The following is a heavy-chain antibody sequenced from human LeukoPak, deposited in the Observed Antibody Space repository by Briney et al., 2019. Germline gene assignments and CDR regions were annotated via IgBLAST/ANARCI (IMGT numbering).Heavy chain of an antibody. CDR1: GGTFSSYA. CDR3: ARDRGTYYYDSSGYHFDY. Sequence: SVKVSCKASGGTFSSYAISWVRQAPGQGLEWMGRIIPIFGTANYAQKFQGRVTITTDESTSTAYMELSSLRSDDTAVYYCARDRGTYYYDSSGYHFDYWGQGTLGTVSS. J-gene: IGHJ4*02. D-gene: IGHD3-22*01. V-gene: IGHV1-69*05. CDR2: IIPIFGTA.